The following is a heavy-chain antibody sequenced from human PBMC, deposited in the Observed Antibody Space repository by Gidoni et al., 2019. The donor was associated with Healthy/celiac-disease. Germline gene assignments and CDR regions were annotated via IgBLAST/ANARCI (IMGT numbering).Heavy chain of an antibody. D-gene: IGHD6-13*01. Sequence: QVQLVESGGGVVQPASSLRLSCAASGFTFSSYGMHWVRKAPGKGLEWVAVRSYDGSNKDYADYVKGRFTISRDNSKNTLYLQMNSLRAEDTAVYYCAKDLDGEQLVDYWGQGTLVTVSS. CDR1: GFTFSSYG. V-gene: IGHV3-30*18. J-gene: IGHJ4*02. CDR3: AKDLDGEQLVDY. CDR2: RSYDGSNK.